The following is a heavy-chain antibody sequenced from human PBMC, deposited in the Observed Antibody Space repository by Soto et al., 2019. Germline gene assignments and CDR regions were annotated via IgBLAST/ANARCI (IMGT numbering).Heavy chain of an antibody. CDR1: GYTFTSYG. CDR3: ARDLAVGLVDY. Sequence: QVQLVQSGAEVKKPGASVKVSCKASGYTFTSYGISWVRQAPGQGLEWMGWISAYNGNTKSAQKLQGRVTMTTDTPTSTAYMELRSRRSDDTAVYYCARDLAVGLVDYWGQGTLVTVSS. D-gene: IGHD6-19*01. CDR2: ISAYNGNT. J-gene: IGHJ4*02. V-gene: IGHV1-18*01.